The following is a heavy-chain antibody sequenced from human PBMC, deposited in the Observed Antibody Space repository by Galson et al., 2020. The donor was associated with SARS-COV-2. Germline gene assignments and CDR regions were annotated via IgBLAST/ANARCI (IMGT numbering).Heavy chain of an antibody. CDR2: ISYDGSNK. D-gene: IGHD5-12*01. J-gene: IGHJ4*02. Sequence: GGSLRLSCAASGFTFSSYGMHWVRQAPGKGLEWVAVISYDGSNKYYADSVKGRFTISRDNSKNTLYLQMNSLRAEDTAVYYCAKESVATVVTPLDYWGQGTLVTVSS. V-gene: IGHV3-30*18. CDR1: GFTFSSYG. CDR3: AKESVATVVTPLDY.